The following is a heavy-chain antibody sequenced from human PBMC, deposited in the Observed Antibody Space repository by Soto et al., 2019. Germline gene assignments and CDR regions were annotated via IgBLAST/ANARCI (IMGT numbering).Heavy chain of an antibody. CDR2: MNPNSGNT. CDR1: GYTFTSYD. V-gene: IGHV1-8*01. Sequence: SVKVSCKASGYTFTSYDINWVRQATGQGLEWMGWMNPNSGNTGYAQKFQGRVTMTRNTSISTAYMELSSLRSEDTAVYYCARAYDFWSGYYWGGGDYYYYGMDVWGQGTTVTVSS. CDR3: ARAYDFWSGYYWGGGDYYYYGMDV. D-gene: IGHD3-3*01. J-gene: IGHJ6*02.